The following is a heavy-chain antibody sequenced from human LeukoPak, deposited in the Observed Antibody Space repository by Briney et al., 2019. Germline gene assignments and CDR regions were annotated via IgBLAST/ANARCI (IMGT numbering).Heavy chain of an antibody. CDR1: GYTLTELS. CDR2: FDPEDGET. V-gene: IGHV1-24*01. Sequence: GASVKVSCKVSGYTLTELSMHWVRQAPGKGLEWMGGFDPEDGETIYAQKFQGRVTMTEDTSTDTAYMELGSLRSEDTAVYYCATTGSNGDIVVVPAAIDAFDIWGQGTMVTVSS. J-gene: IGHJ3*02. D-gene: IGHD2-2*01. CDR3: ATTGSNGDIVVVPAAIDAFDI.